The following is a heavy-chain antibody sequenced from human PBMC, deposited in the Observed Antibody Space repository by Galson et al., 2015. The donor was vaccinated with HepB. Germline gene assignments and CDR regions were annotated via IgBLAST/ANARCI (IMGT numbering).Heavy chain of an antibody. J-gene: IGHJ6*03. CDR2: INTNTGNP. CDR3: ARARGSGSYYGDYYYYYMDV. D-gene: IGHD3-10*01. CDR1: GYTFTSYA. Sequence: SVKVSCKASGYTFTSYAMDWVRQAPGQGLEWMGWINTNTGNPTYAQGFTGQFVLSLDTSVSTAYLQISSLKAEDTAVYYCARARGSGSYYGDYYYYYMDVWGKGTTVTVSS. V-gene: IGHV7-4-1*02.